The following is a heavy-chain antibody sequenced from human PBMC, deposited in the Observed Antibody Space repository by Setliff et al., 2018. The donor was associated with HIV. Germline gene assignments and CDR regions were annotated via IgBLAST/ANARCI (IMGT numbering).Heavy chain of an antibody. D-gene: IGHD2-2*01. V-gene: IGHV4-4*02. CDR2: IYHTGST. J-gene: IGHJ4*02. Sequence: SETLSLTCDVSGGSISSFNWWSWVRQPPGKGLEWIGEIYHTGSTNYSPSLKSRVTISVDKSKNQFSLRLNSVTAADTAVYYCASRVPAARHFDYWGQGTLVTVSS. CDR3: ASRVPAARHFDY. CDR1: GGSISSFNW.